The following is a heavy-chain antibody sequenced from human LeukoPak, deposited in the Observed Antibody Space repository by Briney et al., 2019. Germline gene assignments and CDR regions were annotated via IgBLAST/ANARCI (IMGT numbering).Heavy chain of an antibody. CDR1: GGSFSGYY. Sequence: SSETLSLTCAVYGGSFSGYYWSWIRQPPGKGLEWIGSIYYSGSTYYNPSLKSRVTISVDTSKNQFSLKLSSVTAADTAVYYCARPMGRIAAAFAFQHWGQGTLVTVSS. D-gene: IGHD6-13*01. CDR2: IYYSGST. J-gene: IGHJ1*01. V-gene: IGHV4-34*01. CDR3: ARPMGRIAAAFAFQH.